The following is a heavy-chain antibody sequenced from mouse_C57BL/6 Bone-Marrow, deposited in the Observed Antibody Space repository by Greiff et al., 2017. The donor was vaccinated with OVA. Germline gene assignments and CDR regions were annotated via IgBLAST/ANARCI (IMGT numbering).Heavy chain of an antibody. Sequence: EVMLVESGGGLVKPGGSLKLSCAASGLTFSSYAMSWVRQTPEKRLEWVATISDGGSYTYYPDNVKGRFTISRDNAKNNLYLQMSHLKSEDTAMYYCARDMTYWGQGTLVTVSA. D-gene: IGHD2-3*01. CDR3: ARDMTY. V-gene: IGHV5-4*01. CDR1: GLTFSSYA. CDR2: ISDGGSYT. J-gene: IGHJ3*01.